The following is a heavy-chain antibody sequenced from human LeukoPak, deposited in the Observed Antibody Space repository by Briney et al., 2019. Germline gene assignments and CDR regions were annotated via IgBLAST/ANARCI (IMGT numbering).Heavy chain of an antibody. CDR1: GYTFTSYA. D-gene: IGHD4-17*01. Sequence: GASVKVSCKASGYTFTSYAMNWVRQAPGQGLEWMGWINTNTGNPTYAQGFTGRFVFSLDTSVSTAYLQISSLKAEDTAVYYCARDPAHDYGDYVPGWFDPWGQGTLVTVSS. V-gene: IGHV7-4-1*02. CDR2: INTNTGNP. J-gene: IGHJ5*02. CDR3: ARDPAHDYGDYVPGWFDP.